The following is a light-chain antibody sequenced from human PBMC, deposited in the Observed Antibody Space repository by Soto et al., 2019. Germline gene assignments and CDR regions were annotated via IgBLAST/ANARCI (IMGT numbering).Light chain of an antibody. J-gene: IGLJ1*01. V-gene: IGLV2-8*01. CDR3: SSYAGTYILYF. Sequence: QSVLTQPPSASGSPGQSVTISCTGTSSDVGAYNYVSWYQQHPGKAPKLMIYEVSKRPSGVPDRFSGSKSGNTASLTVSGLQAEDEADYYCSSYAGTYILYFCGTGTKVTVL. CDR2: EVS. CDR1: SSDVGAYNY.